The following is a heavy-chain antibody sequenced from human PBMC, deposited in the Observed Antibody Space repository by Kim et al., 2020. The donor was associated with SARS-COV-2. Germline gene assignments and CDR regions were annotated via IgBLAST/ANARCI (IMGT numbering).Heavy chain of an antibody. CDR2: ISYDGSNK. J-gene: IGHJ4*02. V-gene: IGHV3-30*18. Sequence: GGSLRLSCAASGFTFNNYGIHWVRQAPGKGLEWVTFISYDGSNKYYADSVKGRFTISRDNSKNTLYLQMNSLRAEDTAMYYCAKNYDILTAYSRFDYWGQGTLVTVSS. CDR1: GFTFNNYG. D-gene: IGHD3-9*01. CDR3: AKNYDILTAYSRFDY.